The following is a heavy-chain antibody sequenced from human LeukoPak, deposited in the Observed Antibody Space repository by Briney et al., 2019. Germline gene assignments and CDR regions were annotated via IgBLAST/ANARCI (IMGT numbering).Heavy chain of an antibody. CDR1: GFTFSSYA. CDR3: AREVMVRGAYDY. CDR2: ISSNGGST. Sequence: GGSLRLSCAASGFTFSSYAMHWVRQAPGKGLEYVSAISSNGGSTYYANSVKGRFTISRDTSKNTLYLQMGSLRAEDMALYYCAREVMVRGAYDYWGQGTLVTVSS. V-gene: IGHV3-64*01. D-gene: IGHD3-10*01. J-gene: IGHJ4*02.